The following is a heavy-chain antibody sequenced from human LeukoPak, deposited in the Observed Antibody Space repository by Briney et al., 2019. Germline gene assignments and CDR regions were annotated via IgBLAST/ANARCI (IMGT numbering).Heavy chain of an antibody. CDR3: ASSPTVTTGWFDP. V-gene: IGHV4-61*02. J-gene: IGHJ5*02. Sequence: PSETLSLTCTVSGGSISSGSYYWSWIRQPAGKGLEWIGRIYTSGSTNYNPSLKSRVTISVDTSKNQFSLKLSSVTAADTAVYYCASSPTVTTGWFDPWGQGPLVTVSS. CDR2: IYTSGST. D-gene: IGHD4-17*01. CDR1: GGSISSGSYY.